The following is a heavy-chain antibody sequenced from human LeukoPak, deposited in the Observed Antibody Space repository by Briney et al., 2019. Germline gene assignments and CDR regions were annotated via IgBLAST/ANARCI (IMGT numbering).Heavy chain of an antibody. V-gene: IGHV4-34*01. CDR1: GGSFSGYY. Sequence: KPSETLSLTCAVYGGSFSGYYWSWIRQPPGKGLEWIGEINHSGSTNYNPSLKSRVTISVDTSKNQFSLKLSPVTAADTAVYYCARDWVKSGFDPWGQGTLVTVSS. J-gene: IGHJ5*02. CDR3: ARDWVKSGFDP. D-gene: IGHD7-27*01. CDR2: INHSGST.